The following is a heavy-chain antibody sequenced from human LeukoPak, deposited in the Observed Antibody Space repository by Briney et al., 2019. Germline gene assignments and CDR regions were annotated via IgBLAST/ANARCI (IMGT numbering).Heavy chain of an antibody. CDR1: GFTFSSYG. D-gene: IGHD6-13*01. CDR3: AKTITSIAAAGRSDY. CDR2: ISYDGSNK. J-gene: IGHJ4*02. Sequence: PGGSLRPSCAASGFTFSSYGMHWVRQAPGKGLEWVAVISYDGSNKYYADSVKGRFTISRDNSKNTLYLQMNSLRAEDTAVYYCAKTITSIAAAGRSDYWGQGTLVTVSS. V-gene: IGHV3-30*18.